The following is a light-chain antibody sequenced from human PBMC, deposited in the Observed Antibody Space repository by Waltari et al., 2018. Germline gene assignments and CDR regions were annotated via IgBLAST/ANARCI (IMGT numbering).Light chain of an antibody. Sequence: DIQMTQSPSTLSASVGDRVTITCRASQSLSNWLAWYQQKHGKAPKVLIYKASTVESAVPSRFSGGGCGTEFTLTISSLQPDDFATYYCQQYRNLWTFGQGTKVEIK. V-gene: IGKV1-5*03. CDR2: KAS. CDR3: QQYRNLWT. J-gene: IGKJ1*01. CDR1: QSLSNW.